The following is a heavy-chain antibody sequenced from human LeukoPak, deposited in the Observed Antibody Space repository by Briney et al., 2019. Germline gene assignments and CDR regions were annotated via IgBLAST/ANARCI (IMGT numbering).Heavy chain of an antibody. CDR1: GYTFTGYY. J-gene: IGHJ5*02. Sequence: ASVKVSCKASGYTFTGYYMHWVRQAPGQGLEWMGWINPNSGGTNYAQEFQGWVTMTRDTSISTAYMELSRLRSDDTAVYYCARQMRYCSSTSCYGNWFDPWGQGTLVTVSS. V-gene: IGHV1-2*04. D-gene: IGHD2-2*01. CDR3: ARQMRYCSSTSCYGNWFDP. CDR2: INPNSGGT.